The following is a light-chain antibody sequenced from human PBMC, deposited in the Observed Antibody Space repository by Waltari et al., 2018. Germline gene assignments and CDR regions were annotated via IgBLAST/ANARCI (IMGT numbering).Light chain of an antibody. J-gene: IGKJ1*01. V-gene: IGKV1-5*03. CDR3: QHYNSFSRT. Sequence: DFQMTQSPATLSASVGDRVNITCRASQNIFSWLAWYQQKPGKDPKLLIYKASHLESGVPSRFSGRGFGTEFTLTINSLQPDDFATYYCQHYNSFSRTFGQGTKVDIK. CDR2: KAS. CDR1: QNIFSW.